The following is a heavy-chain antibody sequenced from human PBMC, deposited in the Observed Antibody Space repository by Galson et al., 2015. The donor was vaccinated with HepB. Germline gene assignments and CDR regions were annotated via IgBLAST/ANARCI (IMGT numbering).Heavy chain of an antibody. CDR2: ISSSSSYI. V-gene: IGHV3-21*01. D-gene: IGHD3-9*01. CDR1: GFTFSSYS. CDR3: ARASYYDILTGYDTPWNYYYYYYMDV. Sequence: SLRLSCAASGFTFSSYSMNWVRQAPGKGLEWVSSISSSSSYIYYADSVKGRFTISRDNAKNSLYLQMNSLRAEDTAVYYCARASYYDILTGYDTPWNYYYYYYMDVWGKGTTVTVSS. J-gene: IGHJ6*03.